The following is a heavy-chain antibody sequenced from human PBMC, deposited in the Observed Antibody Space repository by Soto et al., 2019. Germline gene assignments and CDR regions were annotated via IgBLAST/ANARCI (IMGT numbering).Heavy chain of an antibody. V-gene: IGHV4-31*03. D-gene: IGHD6-6*01. J-gene: IGHJ6*02. CDR2: IYSNGDT. CDR1: GGSMNNGGYY. CDR3: ARRGGSSSRYYYYALDV. Sequence: PSETLSLTCSVSGGSMNNGGYYWSWIHQLPGKGLEWIGYIYSNGDTYYNPSLKSRLTISVDTSKNQFSLNLTSVTAADTAVYYCARRGGSSSRYYYYALDVWGQGTTVTVSS.